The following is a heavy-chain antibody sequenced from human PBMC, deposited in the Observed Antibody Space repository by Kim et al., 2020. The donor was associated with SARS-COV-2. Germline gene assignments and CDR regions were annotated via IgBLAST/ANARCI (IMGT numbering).Heavy chain of an antibody. Sequence: SETLSLTCSVSGYSISTDYYWGWFRQPPGKGLEWIAFIFHSGTASYSPSLKSRATISVDTSKNQFSLQLGSVTAADSAVYYCARLTAYWGQGILVTVSS. CDR2: IFHSGTA. CDR1: GYSISTDYY. V-gene: IGHV4-38-2*02. CDR3: ARLTAY. D-gene: IGHD2-21*02. J-gene: IGHJ1*01.